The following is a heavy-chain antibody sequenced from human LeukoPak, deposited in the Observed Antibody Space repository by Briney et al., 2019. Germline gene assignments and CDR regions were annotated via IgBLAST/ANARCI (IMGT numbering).Heavy chain of an antibody. CDR3: AKDSLRFLEWLLQTMDV. D-gene: IGHD3-3*01. V-gene: IGHV3-66*01. CDR1: GFTVSSNY. J-gene: IGHJ6*02. Sequence: PGGSLRLSCAASGFTVSSNYMSWVRQAPGKGLEWVSVIYSGGSTYYADSVKGRFTISRDNSKNTLYLQMNSLRAEDTAVYYCAKDSLRFLEWLLQTMDVWGQGTTVTVSS. CDR2: IYSGGST.